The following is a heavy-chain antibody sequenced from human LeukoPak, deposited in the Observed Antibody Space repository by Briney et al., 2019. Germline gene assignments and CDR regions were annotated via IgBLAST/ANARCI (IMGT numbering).Heavy chain of an antibody. CDR2: IYYSGNT. D-gene: IGHD3-22*01. CDR1: GGPISSGGYY. J-gene: IGHJ3*02. CDR3: AREPYYYDSSGYRFFDAFDI. Sequence: SETLSLTCTVSGGPISSGGYYWSWIRQHPGQGLEWIGYIYYSGNTFYNPSLESRVTISVDTSKNQFSLKLSSVTAADTAVYYCAREPYYYDSSGYRFFDAFDIWGQGTMVTVAP. V-gene: IGHV4-31*03.